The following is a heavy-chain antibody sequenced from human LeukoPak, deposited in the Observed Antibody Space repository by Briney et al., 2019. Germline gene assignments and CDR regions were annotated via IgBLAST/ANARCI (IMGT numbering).Heavy chain of an antibody. CDR2: IYTSGST. CDR3: ARAGWQQLLPYYYYYYMDV. D-gene: IGHD6-13*01. Sequence: SETLSLTCTVSGGSISSGSYYWSWIRQPAGKGLEWIGRIYTSGSTNYNPSLKSRVTISVDTSKNQFSLKLSSVTAADTAVYYCARAGWQQLLPYYYYYYMDVWGKATTVTISS. J-gene: IGHJ6*03. CDR1: GGSISSGSYY. V-gene: IGHV4-61*02.